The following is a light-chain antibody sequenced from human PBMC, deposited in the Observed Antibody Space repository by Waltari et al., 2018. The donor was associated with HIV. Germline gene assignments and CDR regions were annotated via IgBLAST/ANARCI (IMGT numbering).Light chain of an antibody. CDR3: ATWDDSLNGRV. J-gene: IGLJ3*02. CDR1: SSNIGRNT. Sequence: QSMLTQPPSASGTPGQRVTISCSGSSSNIGRNTVNWYQQLPGTAPKLLIYSSKHQPSGVPNRFSGSKSGTSASLAISGLQSEDEADYYCATWDDSLNGRVFGGGTKLTVL. V-gene: IGLV1-44*01. CDR2: SSK.